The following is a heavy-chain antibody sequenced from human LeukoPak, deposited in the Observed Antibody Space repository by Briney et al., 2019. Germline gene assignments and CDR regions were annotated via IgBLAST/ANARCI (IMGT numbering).Heavy chain of an antibody. CDR1: GFTFSSYG. Sequence: PGGSLRLSCAASGFTFSSYGMHWVRQAPGKGLEWVAFIRYDGSNKYYADSVKGRFTISRDNSESTLYLQMNSLRAEDTAVYYCAKALGIGGDHDYWGQGTLVTVSS. J-gene: IGHJ4*02. D-gene: IGHD2-21*01. V-gene: IGHV3-30*02. CDR2: IRYDGSNK. CDR3: AKALGIGGDHDY.